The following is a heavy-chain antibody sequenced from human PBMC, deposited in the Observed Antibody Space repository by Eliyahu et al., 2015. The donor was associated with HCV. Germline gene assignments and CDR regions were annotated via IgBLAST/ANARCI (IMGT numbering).Heavy chain of an antibody. V-gene: IGHV4-34*01. J-gene: IGHJ5*02. CDR2: INHSGST. Sequence: QVQLQQWGAGLLKPSETLSLTCAVYGGSFSGYYWSWIRQPPGKGLEWIGEINHSGSTNYNPSLKSRVTISVDTSKNQFSLKLSSVTAADTAVYYCARGQDYYGSGSYYWFDPWGQGTLVTVSS. D-gene: IGHD3-10*01. CDR3: ARGQDYYGSGSYYWFDP. CDR1: GGSFSGYY.